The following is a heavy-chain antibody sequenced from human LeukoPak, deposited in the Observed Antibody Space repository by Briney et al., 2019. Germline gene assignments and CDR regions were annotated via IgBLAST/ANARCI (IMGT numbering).Heavy chain of an antibody. Sequence: PGGSLRLSCAASGFTFSSYWMDWVRQAPGKGLVWVAVISIDGSEKYYADSVKGRFTISRDNSKNTLYLQMNSLRDEDTAVYYCVLGSPFDYWGQGTLVTVSS. D-gene: IGHD3-10*01. CDR2: ISIDGSEK. J-gene: IGHJ4*02. CDR3: VLGSPFDY. V-gene: IGHV3-30*03. CDR1: GFTFSSYW.